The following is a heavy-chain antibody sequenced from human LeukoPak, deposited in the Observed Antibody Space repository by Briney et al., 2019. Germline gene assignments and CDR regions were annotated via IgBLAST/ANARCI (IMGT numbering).Heavy chain of an antibody. CDR2: MNPNSGNT. D-gene: IGHD6-19*01. J-gene: IGHJ3*02. CDR3: VGMYSSGWYGDAFDI. CDR1: GYTFTSYD. V-gene: IGHV1-8*01. Sequence: ASVKVSCKASGYTFTSYDINWVRQATGQGLEWMGWMNPNSGNTGYAQKFQGRVTLTRNTSISTAYMKLSSLRSEDTAVYYCVGMYSSGWYGDAFDIWGQGTMVTVSS.